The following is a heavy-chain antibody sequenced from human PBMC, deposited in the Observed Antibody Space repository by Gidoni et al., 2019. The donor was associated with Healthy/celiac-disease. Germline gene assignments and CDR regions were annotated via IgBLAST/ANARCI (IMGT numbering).Heavy chain of an antibody. D-gene: IGHD3-10*01. V-gene: IGHV3-15*01. CDR3: TTDLGQTRTYGSGSYYWFDP. Sequence: EVQLVESGGGLVKPGGSLRLSCAASGFTFSNAWMSWVRQAPGKGLEWVGRIKSKTDGGTTDYAAPVKGRFTISRDDSKNTLYLQMNSLKTEDTAVYYCTTDLGQTRTYGSGSYYWFDPWGQGTLVTVSS. J-gene: IGHJ5*02. CDR1: GFTFSNAW. CDR2: IKSKTDGGTT.